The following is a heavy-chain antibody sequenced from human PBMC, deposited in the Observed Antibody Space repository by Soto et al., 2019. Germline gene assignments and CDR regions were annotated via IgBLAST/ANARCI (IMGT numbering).Heavy chain of an antibody. CDR1: GGSVSSGDYY. D-gene: IGHD5-18*01. J-gene: IGHJ5*02. Sequence: SETLSLTCTVSGGSVSSGDYYWSWIRQPPGKGLEWIGYVYYSGNTNYNPSLKSRVIISVDTSKNLFSLKLTSVTAADTAVYYCARIPVDTSMIYWLDPWGQGTLVTVSS. CDR3: ARIPVDTSMIYWLDP. V-gene: IGHV4-61*08. CDR2: VYYSGNT.